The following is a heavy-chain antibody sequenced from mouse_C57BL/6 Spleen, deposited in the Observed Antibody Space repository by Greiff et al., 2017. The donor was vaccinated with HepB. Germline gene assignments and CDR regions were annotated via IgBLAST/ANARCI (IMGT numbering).Heavy chain of an antibody. D-gene: IGHD2-5*01. V-gene: IGHV1-85*01. Sequence: VQLQESGPELVKPGASVKLSCKASGYTFTSYDINWVKQRPGRGLEWIGWIYPRDGSTKYNEKFKGKATLTVDTSSSTAYMELHSLTSEDSAVYFCARSYSNYDWYFDVWGTGTTVTVSS. CDR1: GYTFTSYD. J-gene: IGHJ1*03. CDR2: IYPRDGST. CDR3: ARSYSNYDWYFDV.